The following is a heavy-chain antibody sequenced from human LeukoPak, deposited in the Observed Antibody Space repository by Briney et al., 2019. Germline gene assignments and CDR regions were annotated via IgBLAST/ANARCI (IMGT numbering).Heavy chain of an antibody. V-gene: IGHV3-7*01. CDR1: GFTFSSYW. J-gene: IGHJ4*02. CDR3: AREGICGGDCYYFDY. D-gene: IGHD2-21*02. Sequence: QTGGSLRLSCAASGFTFSSYWMSWVRQAPGKGLEWVANIKQDGSEKYYVDSVKGRFTISRDNAKNSLYLQMDSLRAEDTAVYYCAREGICGGDCYYFDYWGQGTLVTVSS. CDR2: IKQDGSEK.